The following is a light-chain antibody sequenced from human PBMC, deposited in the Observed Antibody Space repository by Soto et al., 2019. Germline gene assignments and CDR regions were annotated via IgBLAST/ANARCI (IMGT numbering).Light chain of an antibody. Sequence: DIVMAQSPDSLAVSLGERATINCKSNKSALYSSINKNYLAWYQQKPGQPPKLLIYWASTRESGVPDRFSGXXXXXXXXXXXXXLQAEDVAVYYGQQYYSTLWTFGQGTKVEIK. CDR3: QQYYSTLWT. V-gene: IGKV4-1*01. CDR1: KSALYSSINKNY. CDR2: WAS. J-gene: IGKJ1*01.